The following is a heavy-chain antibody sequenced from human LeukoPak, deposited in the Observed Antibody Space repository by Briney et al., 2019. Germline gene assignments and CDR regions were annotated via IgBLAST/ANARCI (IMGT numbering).Heavy chain of an antibody. CDR1: GGSISSYY. Sequence: SETLSLTCTVSGGSISSYYWNWIRQPAGKGLEWIGRIYTSGSTNYNPSLKSRVSMSVDTSKNQFSLELSSVTAADTAVYYCARGKVVAGTPGQNSWDSWGQGTLVTVSS. D-gene: IGHD6-19*01. J-gene: IGHJ4*02. CDR3: ARGKVVAGTPGQNSWDS. V-gene: IGHV4-4*07. CDR2: IYTSGST.